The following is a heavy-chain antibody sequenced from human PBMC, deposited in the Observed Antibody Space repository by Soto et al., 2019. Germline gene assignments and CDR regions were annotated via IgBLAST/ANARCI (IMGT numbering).Heavy chain of an antibody. Sequence: GGSLRLSCAASGFTFSSYGMHWVRQAPGKGLEWVAVISYDGSNKYYADSVKGRFTISRDNSKNTLYLQMNSLRAEDTAVYYCAKDHFLDYYGMDVWGQGTTVTVSS. CDR1: GFTFSSYG. D-gene: IGHD3-3*01. CDR3: AKDHFLDYYGMDV. CDR2: ISYDGSNK. J-gene: IGHJ6*02. V-gene: IGHV3-30*18.